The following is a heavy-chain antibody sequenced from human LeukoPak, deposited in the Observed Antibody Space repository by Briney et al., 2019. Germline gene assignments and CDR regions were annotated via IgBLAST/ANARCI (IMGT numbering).Heavy chain of an antibody. Sequence: ASVKVSCKASGYTFTSYGISWVRQAPGQGLEWMGWINPNSGGTNYAQKFQGRVTMTRDTSISTAYMELSRLRSDDTAVYYCAREFSTVTTFRNDAFDIWGQGTMVTVSS. CDR3: AREFSTVTTFRNDAFDI. CDR2: INPNSGGT. D-gene: IGHD4-17*01. V-gene: IGHV1-2*02. J-gene: IGHJ3*02. CDR1: GYTFTSYG.